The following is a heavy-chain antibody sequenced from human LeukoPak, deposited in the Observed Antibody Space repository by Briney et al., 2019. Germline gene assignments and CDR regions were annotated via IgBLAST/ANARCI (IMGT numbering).Heavy chain of an antibody. CDR1: GGSISSYY. D-gene: IGHD6-6*01. Sequence: SETLSLTCAVSGGSISSYYWAWIRQPPGKGLEWVGYIQNSAIYRAKIKSSPSLQSRVSLSIDTSKNQVSLTVNSVTAADTAVYYCARLSSTLYYSMDVWGPGTAVTVSS. J-gene: IGHJ6*02. V-gene: IGHV4-59*08. CDR3: ARLSSTLYYSMDV. CDR2: IQNSAIYRAKI.